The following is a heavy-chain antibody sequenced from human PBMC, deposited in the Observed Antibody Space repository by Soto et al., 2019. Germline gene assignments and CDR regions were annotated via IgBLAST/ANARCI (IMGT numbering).Heavy chain of an antibody. CDR2: IYYSGST. CDR1: GGSISSGGYD. J-gene: IGHJ5*02. V-gene: IGHV4-31*03. CDR3: ARVLYYDSSGYLNWFDP. Sequence: SETLSLTCTVSGGSISSGGYDWSWIRQHPGKGLEWIGYIYYSGSTYYNPSLKSRVTISVDTSKNQFSLKLSSVTAADTAVYYCARVLYYDSSGYLNWFDPWVQGTLVTVSS. D-gene: IGHD3-22*01.